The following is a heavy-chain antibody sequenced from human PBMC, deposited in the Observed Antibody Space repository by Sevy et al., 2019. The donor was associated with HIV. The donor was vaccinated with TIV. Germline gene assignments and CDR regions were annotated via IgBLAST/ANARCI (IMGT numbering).Heavy chain of an antibody. J-gene: IGHJ6*02. CDR1: GGSISSGSYY. Sequence: SETLSLTCTVSGGSISSGSYYWSWIRQPPGKGLEWIGYIYYSGRTNYNPSLKSRVTISVDTSKTQFSLKLSSVTAADTAVYYCARMTVLRFLEWLHYGMDVWGQGTTVTVSS. CDR2: IYYSGRT. D-gene: IGHD3-3*01. V-gene: IGHV4-61*01. CDR3: ARMTVLRFLEWLHYGMDV.